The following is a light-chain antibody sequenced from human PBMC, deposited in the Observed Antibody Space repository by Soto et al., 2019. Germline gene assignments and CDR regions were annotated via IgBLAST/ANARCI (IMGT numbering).Light chain of an antibody. Sequence: SYELTQPPSLSVSPGQSATITCSGDKLGDKYVCWYQQRPGQSPVLVIYQDSKRPSGIPERFSGSNSGNTATLTISGTQAMDEADYYCQAWDSRTFVVFGGGTKLTVL. CDR2: QDS. J-gene: IGLJ2*01. CDR1: KLGDKY. CDR3: QAWDSRTFVV. V-gene: IGLV3-1*01.